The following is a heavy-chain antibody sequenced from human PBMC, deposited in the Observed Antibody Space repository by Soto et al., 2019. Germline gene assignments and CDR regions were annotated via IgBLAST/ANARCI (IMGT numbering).Heavy chain of an antibody. CDR1: GGTFSSYA. J-gene: IGHJ5*02. CDR2: IIPIFGTA. V-gene: IGHV1-69*13. CDR3: ARDWRDYVWGSYRFNWFDP. D-gene: IGHD3-16*02. Sequence: SVKVSCKASGGTFSSYAISWVRQAPGQGLGWMGGIIPIFGTANYAQKFQGRVTITADESTSTAYMELSSLRSEDTAVYYCARDWRDYVWGSYRFNWFDPWGQGTLVTVSS.